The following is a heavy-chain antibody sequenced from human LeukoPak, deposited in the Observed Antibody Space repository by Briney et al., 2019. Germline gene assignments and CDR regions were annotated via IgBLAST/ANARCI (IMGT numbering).Heavy chain of an antibody. J-gene: IGHJ6*02. D-gene: IGHD3-10*01. CDR2: ISYDGSSK. CDR1: GFTFSSYG. CDR3: AKKGYYGSGSAHQNYYYGMDV. Sequence: GGSLRLSCAASGFTFSSYGMHWVRQAPGKGLEWVAVISYDGSSKYYADSVKGRFTISRDNSKNTLYLQMNSLRAEDTAVYYCAKKGYYGSGSAHQNYYYGMDVWGQGTTVTVSS. V-gene: IGHV3-30*18.